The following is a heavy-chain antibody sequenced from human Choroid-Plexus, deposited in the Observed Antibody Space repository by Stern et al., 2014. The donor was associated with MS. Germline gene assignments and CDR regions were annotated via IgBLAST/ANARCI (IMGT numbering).Heavy chain of an antibody. V-gene: IGHV3-30*18. Sequence: MQLVESGGGVVQPGRPLRLSCVASGFTFGSCAMHWVRQAPGKGLEWVAGVSYDGSNKNYADSVKGRFTISRDNSQNTLYMHMSSLRPEDRAVYYCAKDRQYLTYFFDHWGQGSLVTVSS. D-gene: IGHD2/OR15-2a*01. CDR3: AKDRQYLTYFFDH. J-gene: IGHJ5*02. CDR2: VSYDGSNK. CDR1: GFTFGSCA.